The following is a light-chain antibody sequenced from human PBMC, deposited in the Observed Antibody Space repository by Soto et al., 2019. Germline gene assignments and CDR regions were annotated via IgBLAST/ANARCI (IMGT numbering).Light chain of an antibody. CDR2: DAS. CDR3: QQRSNWPPWT. CDR1: QSVSTY. V-gene: IGKV3-11*01. Sequence: EIVLTQSPATLSLSPGESATLSCGASQSVSTYLAWYQQKPGQAPRLLIYDASNRATGISARFSGSGSGTDFTLTISSLEPEDFAIYYCQQRSNWPPWTFGQGTKVEIK. J-gene: IGKJ1*01.